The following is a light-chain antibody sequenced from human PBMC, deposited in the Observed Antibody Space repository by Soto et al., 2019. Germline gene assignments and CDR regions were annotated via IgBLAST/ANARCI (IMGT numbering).Light chain of an antibody. CDR2: DAS. Sequence: EIGLTQSPATLSLSPGERATLSCRASQSVTTYLAWYQQKPGQAPRLLIYDASSRATGIPARFSGSGSGTDFTLTISSLEPEDFAFYYCLQRSNWPPLLSFGGGTKVEIK. CDR3: LQRSNWPPLLS. CDR1: QSVTTY. J-gene: IGKJ4*01. V-gene: IGKV3-11*01.